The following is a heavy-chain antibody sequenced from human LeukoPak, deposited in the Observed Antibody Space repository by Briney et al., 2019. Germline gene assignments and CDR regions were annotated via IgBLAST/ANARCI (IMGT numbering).Heavy chain of an antibody. CDR2: IRSSSSTI. CDR1: GFTFSSYS. D-gene: IGHD5-18*01. Sequence: PGGSLRLSCAASGFTFSSYSMNWVRQAPGEGLEWASYIRSSSSTIYYAESVKGRFTISRDNAKNSLYLQMNSLRDEDTAVYYCARDGIQLWTGAFDYWGQGTLVTVSS. J-gene: IGHJ4*02. V-gene: IGHV3-48*02. CDR3: ARDGIQLWTGAFDY.